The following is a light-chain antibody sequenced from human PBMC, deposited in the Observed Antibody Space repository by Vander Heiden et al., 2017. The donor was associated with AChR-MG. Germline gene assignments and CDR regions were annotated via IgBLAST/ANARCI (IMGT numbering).Light chain of an antibody. J-gene: IGLJ1*01. CDR3: SSYTSSSTN. CDR2: DVS. CDR1: SSDGGGYKY. Sequence: QSALTQPASVSASPGQSITISCTGTSSDGGGYKYGSWYQQHPGKAPKLMINDVSNRPSGVSNRFSGSKSGNTASLTISGLQAEDEADYYCSSYTSSSTNFGTGTKVTVL. V-gene: IGLV2-14*03.